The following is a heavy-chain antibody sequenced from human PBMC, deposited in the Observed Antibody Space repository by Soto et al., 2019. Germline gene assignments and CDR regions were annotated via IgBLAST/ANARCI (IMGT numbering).Heavy chain of an antibody. Sequence: GGSLRLSCAASGFTFSSYGMHWVRQAPGKGLEWVAVISYDGGNKYYADSVKGRFTISRDNSKNTLYLQMNSLRAEDTAVYYCAKGITIFGVVRGSYYYYGMDVWGQGTTVTVSS. V-gene: IGHV3-30*18. CDR3: AKGITIFGVVRGSYYYYGMDV. CDR1: GFTFSSYG. CDR2: ISYDGGNK. J-gene: IGHJ6*02. D-gene: IGHD3-3*01.